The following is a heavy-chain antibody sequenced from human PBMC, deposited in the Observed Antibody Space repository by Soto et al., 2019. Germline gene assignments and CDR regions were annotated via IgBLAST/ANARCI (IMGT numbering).Heavy chain of an antibody. CDR3: ARDVRGFSIFGETMDV. CDR1: GYHFTNYA. D-gene: IGHD3-3*02. V-gene: IGHV1-18*01. CDR2: IRAYRGDT. J-gene: IGHJ6*02. Sequence: ASVKFSCRTSGYHFTNYAINWARQAPGQGLQWMGWIRAYRGDTKCPQRFQDRLTVTTEPSTTTAYIELRSLRSDDTAAYYCARDVRGFSIFGETMDVWGQGSTVTVSS.